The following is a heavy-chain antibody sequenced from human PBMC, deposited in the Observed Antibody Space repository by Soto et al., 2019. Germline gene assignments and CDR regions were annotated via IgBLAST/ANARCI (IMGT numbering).Heavy chain of an antibody. CDR2: ISAYSGNT. J-gene: IGHJ4*02. CDR3: ARDQTVLDY. V-gene: IGHV1-18*04. D-gene: IGHD4-17*01. CDR1: GYTFTTYA. Sequence: GPEVKKPGASVKVSCKASGYTFTTYAFNWVRQAPGQGLEWMGWISAYSGNTNYAQKFQGRVTMTTDTSTTTTYMELRSLRSDDTAVYYCARDQTVLDYWGQGTLVTVSS.